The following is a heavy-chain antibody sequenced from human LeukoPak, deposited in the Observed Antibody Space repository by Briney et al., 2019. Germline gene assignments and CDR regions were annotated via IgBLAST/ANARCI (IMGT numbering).Heavy chain of an antibody. D-gene: IGHD3-10*01. CDR1: GFTFSSYA. Sequence: GKSLRLSCAASGFTFSSYAMSWVRQAPGKGLEWASAISGSGGSTYYADSVKGRFTISRDNSKNTLYLQMNSLRAEDTAVYYCAKDLNYGSGSPDYWGQGTLVTVSS. J-gene: IGHJ4*02. V-gene: IGHV3-23*01. CDR3: AKDLNYGSGSPDY. CDR2: ISGSGGST.